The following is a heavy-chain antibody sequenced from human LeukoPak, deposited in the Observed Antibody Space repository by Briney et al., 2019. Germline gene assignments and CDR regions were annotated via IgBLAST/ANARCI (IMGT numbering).Heavy chain of an antibody. CDR3: ARDRYSYGPRELLYYFDY. J-gene: IGHJ4*02. D-gene: IGHD5-18*01. CDR1: GFTFSSYE. V-gene: IGHV3-48*03. Sequence: GGSLRLSCAASGFTFSSYEMNWVRQAPGKGLEWVSYISSSGSTIYYADSVKGRFTISRDNAKNSLYLQMNSLRAEDTAVYYCARDRYSYGPRELLYYFDYWGQGTLVTVSS. CDR2: ISSSGSTI.